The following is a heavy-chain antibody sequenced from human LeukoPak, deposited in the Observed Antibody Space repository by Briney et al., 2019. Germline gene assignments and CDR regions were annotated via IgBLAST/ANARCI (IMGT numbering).Heavy chain of an antibody. CDR2: IYSGGST. V-gene: IGHV3-53*01. Sequence: GGSLRLSCAASGFTVSSNYMSWVRQAPGKGLEWVSVIYSGGSTYYADSVKGRFTISRDNSKNTLYLQMNSLRAEDTAVYYCATGIAARRSGDYWGQGTLVTVSS. D-gene: IGHD6-6*01. CDR3: ATGIAARRSGDY. J-gene: IGHJ4*02. CDR1: GFTVSSNY.